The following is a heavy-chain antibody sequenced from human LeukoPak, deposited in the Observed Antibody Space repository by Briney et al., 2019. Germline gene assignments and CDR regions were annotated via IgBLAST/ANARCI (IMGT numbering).Heavy chain of an antibody. CDR3: ARRGGYGDPQVFDY. V-gene: IGHV3-48*02. Sequence: PGGSLSLSCAASGFTFSSYNMNWVRQAPGKGLEWISYISSSSSTIYSADTVKVRFTISRDNAKNSLYLQMNSLRDEDTAVYYRARRGGYGDPQVFDYWGQGSLVTVSS. CDR1: GFTFSSYN. CDR2: ISSSSSTI. J-gene: IGHJ4*02. D-gene: IGHD4-17*01.